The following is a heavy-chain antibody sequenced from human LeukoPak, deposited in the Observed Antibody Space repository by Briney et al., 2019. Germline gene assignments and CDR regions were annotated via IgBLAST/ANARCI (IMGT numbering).Heavy chain of an antibody. D-gene: IGHD3-3*01. CDR1: GGSISSGGYY. Sequence: PSETLSLTCTVSGGSISSGGYYWSWIRQHPGKGLEWIGHIYYSGSTYYNPSLKSRVIISVDTSKNQFSLKPSSVTAADTAVYYCARGSDTASDSWGQGTLVTVSS. CDR2: IYYSGST. CDR3: ARGSDTASDS. J-gene: IGHJ4*02. V-gene: IGHV4-31*03.